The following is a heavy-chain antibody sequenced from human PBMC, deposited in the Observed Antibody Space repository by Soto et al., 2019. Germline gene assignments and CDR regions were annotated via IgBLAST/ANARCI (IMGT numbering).Heavy chain of an antibody. CDR2: LSRSSSRI. D-gene: IGHD3-22*01. Sequence: PGGSLRLSCAASGFTFSSYSMNWVRQAPGKGLEWVSSLSRSSSRIYYADSVKGRFTISRDNAKNSLYLQMNSLRAEDTAIYYCARDYYKYYDSSGYYRYPAYRGQGTLVTVAS. J-gene: IGHJ4*02. CDR3: ARDYYKYYDSSGYYRYPAY. V-gene: IGHV3-21*01. CDR1: GFTFSSYS.